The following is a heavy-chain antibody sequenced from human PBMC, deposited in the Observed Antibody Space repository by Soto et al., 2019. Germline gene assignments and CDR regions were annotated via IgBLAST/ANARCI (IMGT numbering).Heavy chain of an antibody. Sequence: ASVKVSCKASGYTFTSYAMHWVRQAPGQRLEWMGWINAGNGNTKYSQKFQGRVTITRDTSASTAYMELSSLRSEDTAVYYCARERKYCGGDCYPGGYFDYWGQGTLVTVSS. CDR1: GYTFTSYA. CDR2: INAGNGNT. D-gene: IGHD2-21*02. CDR3: ARERKYCGGDCYPGGYFDY. V-gene: IGHV1-3*01. J-gene: IGHJ4*02.